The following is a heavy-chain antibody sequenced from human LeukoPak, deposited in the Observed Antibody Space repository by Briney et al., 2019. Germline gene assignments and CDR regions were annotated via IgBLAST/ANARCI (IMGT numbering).Heavy chain of an antibody. CDR3: ARHVSRFLEMDV. CDR2: IYYSGST. Sequence: SETLSLTCTVSGGSISSGGYYWSWIRQHPGKGLEWIGYIYYSGSTYYNPSLKSRVTISVDTSKNQFSLKLSSVTAADTAVYYCARHVSRFLEMDVWGKGTTVTVSS. J-gene: IGHJ6*04. CDR1: GGSISSGGYY. V-gene: IGHV4-39*01. D-gene: IGHD3-3*01.